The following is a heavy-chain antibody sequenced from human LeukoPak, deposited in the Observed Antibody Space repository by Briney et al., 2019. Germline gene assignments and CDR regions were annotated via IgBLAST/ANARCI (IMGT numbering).Heavy chain of an antibody. CDR3: AKGAYCSAGTCFTRRGIFQFDY. D-gene: IGHD2-15*01. V-gene: IGHV4-61*02. J-gene: IGHJ4*02. CDR2: IFNTGST. CDR1: GDSIGRGSYY. Sequence: SETLSLTCAVSGDSIGRGSYYWGWIRQPAGKAPEWIGRIFNTGSTSYNPSLKSRVTISVDTSKNQFSLNLRSVTAADTAVYYCAKGAYCSAGTCFTRRGIFQFDYWGQGILVTVSS.